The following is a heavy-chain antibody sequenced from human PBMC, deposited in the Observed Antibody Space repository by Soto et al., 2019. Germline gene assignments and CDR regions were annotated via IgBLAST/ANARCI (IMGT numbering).Heavy chain of an antibody. CDR2: ISYDGSNK. Sequence: GSLRLSCAASGFSFSSYAMHWVRQAPGKGLKRVAVISYDGSNKYYADSVKGRFTISRDNSKNTLYLQMNSLRAEDISVYYCAKDGGIVVVPAAVHNYYYYGMDVWGQGTTVTVSS. J-gene: IGHJ6*02. CDR3: AKDGGIVVVPAAVHNYYYYGMDV. CDR1: GFSFSSYA. D-gene: IGHD2-2*01. V-gene: IGHV3-30*04.